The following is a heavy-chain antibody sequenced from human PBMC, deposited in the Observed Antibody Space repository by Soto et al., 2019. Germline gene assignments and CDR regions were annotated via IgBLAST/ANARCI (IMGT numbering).Heavy chain of an antibody. J-gene: IGHJ4*02. V-gene: IGHV3-23*01. CDR2: ISGSGGST. Sequence: TWESXRLSCSSSGGTFSSYSIIWVRQAPGKGLEWVSAISGSGGSTYYADSVKGRFTISRDNSKNTLYLQMNSLRAEDTAVYYCEKESGSFDYWGQGTLVTVSS. CDR3: EKESGSFDY. CDR1: GGTFSSYS. D-gene: IGHD5-12*01.